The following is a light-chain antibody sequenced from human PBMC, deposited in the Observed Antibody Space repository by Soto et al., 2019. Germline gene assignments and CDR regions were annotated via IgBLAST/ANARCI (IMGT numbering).Light chain of an antibody. CDR1: QGISSY. J-gene: IGKJ2*01. CDR2: AAS. V-gene: IGKV1-8*01. Sequence: AMRMTQSPSSFSASTGDRVTITCRASQGISSYLAWYQQKPGKAPKLLIYAASTLQSGVPSRFSGSGSGTDFTLTISCLQCEDFETYYCQQYYSYPYTFGQGTKLEIK. CDR3: QQYYSYPYT.